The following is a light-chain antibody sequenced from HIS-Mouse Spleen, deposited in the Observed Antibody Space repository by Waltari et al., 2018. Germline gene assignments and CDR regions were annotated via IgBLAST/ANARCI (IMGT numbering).Light chain of an antibody. Sequence: SYELTQPPSVSVSPGQPARITCSGDALPNQYAYWYQQKSGQAPVLVIYEDSKRPSGIPERFSGSSSGTMATLTISGAQVEDEADYYCYSTDSSGNHRVFGGGTKLTVL. CDR1: ALPNQY. CDR3: YSTDSSGNHRV. CDR2: EDS. V-gene: IGLV3-10*01. J-gene: IGLJ2*01.